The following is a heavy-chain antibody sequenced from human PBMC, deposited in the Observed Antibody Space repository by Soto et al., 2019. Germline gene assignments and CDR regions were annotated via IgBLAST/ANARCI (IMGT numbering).Heavy chain of an antibody. V-gene: IGHV4-34*01. CDR1: GGSFSGYY. CDR3: ASGILLWFGEYDYYGMDV. Sequence: QVQLQQWGAGLLKPSETLSLTCAVYGGSFSGYYWSWIRQPPGKGLEWIGEINHSGSTNYNPSLKSRVTISVDTSKNQFSLKLSSVTAADTAVYYSASGILLWFGEYDYYGMDVWGQGTTVTVSS. J-gene: IGHJ6*02. D-gene: IGHD3-10*01. CDR2: INHSGST.